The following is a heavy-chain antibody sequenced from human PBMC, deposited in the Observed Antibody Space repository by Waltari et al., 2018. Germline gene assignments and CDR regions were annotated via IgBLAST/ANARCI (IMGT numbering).Heavy chain of an antibody. V-gene: IGHV3-30*18. D-gene: IGHD5-12*01. Sequence: QMQLVESGGGVVQPGRSLRLSCAASGFSFSNCNMHWVRQAPGQGLEWVGGISNDGSNKDYADSVKSRFTVSRENSKNTLYLQINSLRDDDTAVYYCVKYSGFDYFFDYWGQGTLVTVSS. CDR3: VKYSGFDYFFDY. J-gene: IGHJ4*02. CDR1: GFSFSNCN. CDR2: ISNDGSNK.